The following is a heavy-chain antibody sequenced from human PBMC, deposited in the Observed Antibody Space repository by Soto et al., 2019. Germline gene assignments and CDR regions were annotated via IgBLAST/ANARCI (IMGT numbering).Heavy chain of an antibody. V-gene: IGHV3-23*01. D-gene: IGHD3-22*01. CDR3: AKDRHRSGSPHPFDY. CDR1: GVTFSSYA. Sequence: GGSLRLSCVASGVTFSSYAMSWVRQAPGKGLEWVSAVSKSGPDTNYADYVKGRFTISRDNSKNTLYLQMNSLRAEDTAVYYCAKDRHRSGSPHPFDYWGQGTLVTVSS. J-gene: IGHJ4*02. CDR2: VSKSGPDT.